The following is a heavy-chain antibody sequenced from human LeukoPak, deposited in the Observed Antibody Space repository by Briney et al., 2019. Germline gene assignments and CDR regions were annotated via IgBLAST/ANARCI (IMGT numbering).Heavy chain of an antibody. CDR2: ISYDGSNK. D-gene: IGHD1-1*01. Sequence: GRSLRLSCAASGFTFSSYSMHWVRQAPGKGLEWVAVISYDGSNKYYADSVKGRFTISRDNSKNTLYLQMNSLRDEDTAVYYCARASPSCYDYWGQGTLVTVSS. J-gene: IGHJ4*02. CDR3: ARASPSCYDY. CDR1: GFTFSSYS. V-gene: IGHV3-30-3*01.